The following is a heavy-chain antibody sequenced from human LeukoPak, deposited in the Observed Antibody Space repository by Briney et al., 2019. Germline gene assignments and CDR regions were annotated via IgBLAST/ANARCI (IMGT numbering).Heavy chain of an antibody. Sequence: SVKVSCKASGRTFTSYAISWVRQAPGQGLEWMGRIIPIFGIANYAQKFQGRVTITADKSTSTAYMELSSLRSEDTAVYYCASTDSRGLPTNYYWGQGTLVTVSS. CDR3: ASTDSRGLPTNYY. CDR2: IIPIFGIA. CDR1: GRTFTSYA. V-gene: IGHV1-69*04. D-gene: IGHD3-22*01. J-gene: IGHJ4*02.